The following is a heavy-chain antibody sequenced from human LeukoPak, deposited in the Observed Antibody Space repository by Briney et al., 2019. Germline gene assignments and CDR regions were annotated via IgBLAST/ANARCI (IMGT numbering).Heavy chain of an antibody. D-gene: IGHD6-6*01. V-gene: IGHV1-69*05. CDR3: ARVPSSSSDYFDY. Sequence: GASVKVSCKASGGTFSSYAISWVRQAPGQGLEWMGGIIPIFGTANYAQKFQGRVTIATDESTSTAYMELSSLRSEDTAVYYCARVPSSSSDYFDYWGQGTLVTVSS. J-gene: IGHJ4*02. CDR2: IIPIFGTA. CDR1: GGTFSSYA.